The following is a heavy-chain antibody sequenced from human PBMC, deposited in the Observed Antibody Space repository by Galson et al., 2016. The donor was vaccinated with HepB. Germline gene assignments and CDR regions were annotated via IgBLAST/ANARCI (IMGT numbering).Heavy chain of an antibody. Sequence: SLRVSCAASGFTFTTYGMHWVRQAPGKGLEWVAVIWDGGKNRYYVASARGRFTISRDTSKNTVYLQMNRMSAEDTAVYYCARDSGYSGSWNYAFDIWGQGTMVTVSS. CDR1: GFTFTTYG. J-gene: IGHJ3*02. CDR3: ARDSGYSGSWNYAFDI. D-gene: IGHD6-13*01. V-gene: IGHV3-33*01. CDR2: IWDGGKNR.